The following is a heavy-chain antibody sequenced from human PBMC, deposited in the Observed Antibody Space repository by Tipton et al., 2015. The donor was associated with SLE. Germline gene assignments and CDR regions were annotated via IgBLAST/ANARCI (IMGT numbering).Heavy chain of an antibody. D-gene: IGHD3-10*01. Sequence: TLSLTCTISGGTFSSYYWSWIRQSPGKGLEWIGYVYYTGRTDYNPSFKSRVTISVDRSENQFTLRLTSVTASETAVYYCARDFGGSALYFDLWGRGTLVTFSS. CDR1: GGTFSSYY. CDR3: ARDFGGSALYFDL. CDR2: VYYTGRT. J-gene: IGHJ2*01. V-gene: IGHV4-59*01.